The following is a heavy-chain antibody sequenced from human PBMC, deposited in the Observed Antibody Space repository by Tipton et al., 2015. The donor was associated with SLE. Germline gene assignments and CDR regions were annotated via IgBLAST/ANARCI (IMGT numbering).Heavy chain of an antibody. J-gene: IGHJ5*02. V-gene: IGHV1-18*01. CDR1: GYTFTSYG. Sequence: QSGAEVKKPGASVKVSCKASGYTFTSYGISWVRQAPGQGLEWMGWISAYNGNTNYAQKLQGRVTMTTDTSTSTAYMELRSLRSDDTAVYYCARERRYCTGGVCYTEDNGFDPWGQGTLVTESS. CDR3: ARERRYCTGGVCYTEDNGFDP. CDR2: ISAYNGNT. D-gene: IGHD2-8*02.